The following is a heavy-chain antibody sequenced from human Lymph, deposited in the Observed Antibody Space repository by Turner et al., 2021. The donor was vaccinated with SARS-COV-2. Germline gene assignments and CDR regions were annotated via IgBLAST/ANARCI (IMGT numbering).Heavy chain of an antibody. J-gene: IGHJ4*02. V-gene: IGHV3-21*01. CDR1: GFTFSSYS. CDR3: AREKLGELFDY. Sequence: EVQLVESGGGLVKPGGSLRCPCAASGFTFSSYSMNGVRQAPGKGLEWVSSISSRGSYIYYADSVKGRFTISRDNAKNSLYLQMNSLRADDTAVYYCAREKLGELFDYWGQGTLVTVSS. CDR2: ISSRGSYI. D-gene: IGHD3-10*01.